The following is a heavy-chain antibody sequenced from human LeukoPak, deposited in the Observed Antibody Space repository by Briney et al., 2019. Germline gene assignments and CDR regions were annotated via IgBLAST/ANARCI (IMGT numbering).Heavy chain of an antibody. CDR2: ISGSGGST. CDR1: GFTFSSYA. D-gene: IGHD3-3*01. CDR3: ARAGDYDFWSGYLNYYYYYYMDV. V-gene: IGHV3-23*01. J-gene: IGHJ6*03. Sequence: GGSLRLSCAASGFTFSSYAMSWVRQAPGKGLEWVSAISGSGGSTYYADSVKGRFTISRDNSKNTLYLQMNSLRAEDTAVYYCARAGDYDFWSGYLNYYYYYYMDVWGKGTTVTVSS.